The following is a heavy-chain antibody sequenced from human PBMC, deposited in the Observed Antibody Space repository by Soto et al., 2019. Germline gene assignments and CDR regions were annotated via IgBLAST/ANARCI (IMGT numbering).Heavy chain of an antibody. Sequence: ASVKVSCKASGYTFTGYHVDWVRKAPGQGLEWMGWIDPNSGDTYLAQRFQGRVTMSRDTSIGTAYMELRGLTSDDTAEYYCAKGGAIVAAGTRVYLYNAMDVWGQGTTVT. CDR3: AKGGAIVAAGTRVYLYNAMDV. CDR2: IDPNSGDT. V-gene: IGHV1-2*02. CDR1: GYTFTGYH. J-gene: IGHJ6*02. D-gene: IGHD1-26*01.